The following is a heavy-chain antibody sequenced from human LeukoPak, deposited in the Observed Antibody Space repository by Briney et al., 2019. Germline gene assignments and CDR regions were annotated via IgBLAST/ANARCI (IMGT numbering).Heavy chain of an antibody. CDR2: ISSGGTTI. V-gene: IGHV3-48*02. D-gene: IGHD2-15*01. CDR1: GFTFSTSS. Sequence: GGSLRLSCAASGFTFSTSSMNWVRQAPGKGLEWVSYISSGGTTIYYADSVKGRFTISRDNTKNSLYLQVNSLIDEDTAVYYCARVRCSAGTCSYFDYWGQGTLVTVSS. J-gene: IGHJ4*02. CDR3: ARVRCSAGTCSYFDY.